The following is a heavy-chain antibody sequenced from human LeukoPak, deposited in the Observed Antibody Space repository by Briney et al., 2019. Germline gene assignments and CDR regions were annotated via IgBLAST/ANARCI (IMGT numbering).Heavy chain of an antibody. CDR1: GGTFSSYA. J-gene: IGHJ4*02. CDR2: IIPIFGTA. D-gene: IGHD4-17*01. Sequence: SVKVSCKASGGTFSSYAISWVRQAPGQGLEWMGGIIPIFGTANYAQKFQGRVTITADESTSTAYMELSSLRSDDTAVYYCTRDRTTVTVFDSWGQGTLVTVSS. CDR3: TRDRTTVTVFDS. V-gene: IGHV1-69*01.